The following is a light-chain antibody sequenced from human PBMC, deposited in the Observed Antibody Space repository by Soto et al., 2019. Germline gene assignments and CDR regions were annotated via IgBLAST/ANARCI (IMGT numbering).Light chain of an antibody. J-gene: IGLJ1*01. CDR2: EVN. CDR3: CSYAGRFTYV. Sequence: QSVLAQPASVSGSPGQSITISCTGASSDVGDYNYVSWYQHHPGKAPKLLIYEVNNRPSGVSDRFSGSKSGNVASLTISGLQAEDEADYYCCSYAGRFTYVFGTGTKVTVL. V-gene: IGLV2-14*01. CDR1: SSDVGDYNY.